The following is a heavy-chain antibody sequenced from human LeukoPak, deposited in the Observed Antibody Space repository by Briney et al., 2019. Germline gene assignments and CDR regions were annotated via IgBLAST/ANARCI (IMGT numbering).Heavy chain of an antibody. D-gene: IGHD3-22*01. CDR2: ISGSGSST. CDR3: AKNSRSSGHYLDY. Sequence: GGSLRLSCAASGFTFSSFAMSWVRQAPGKGLEWVSTISGSGSSTSYADSVKGRFTISRDNSKNTLYLQMNSLRAEDTALYYCAKNSRSSGHYLDYWGQGTLVTVSS. CDR1: GFTFSSFA. J-gene: IGHJ4*02. V-gene: IGHV3-23*01.